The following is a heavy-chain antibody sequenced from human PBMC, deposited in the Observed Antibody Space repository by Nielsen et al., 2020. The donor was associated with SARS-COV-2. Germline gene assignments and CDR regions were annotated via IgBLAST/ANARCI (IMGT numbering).Heavy chain of an antibody. Sequence: GESLKISCAGSGFTFSSYAMSWVRQAPGKGLEWVSTISGSGGSTYYADSVKGRFTISRDNSKNTLYLQMNSLRAEDTAVYYCVRGLQVPNGLAHRWGQGTLVTVSS. CDR1: GFTFSSYA. V-gene: IGHV3-23*01. CDR2: ISGSGGST. CDR3: VRGLQVPNGLAHR. D-gene: IGHD3-16*01. J-gene: IGHJ4*02.